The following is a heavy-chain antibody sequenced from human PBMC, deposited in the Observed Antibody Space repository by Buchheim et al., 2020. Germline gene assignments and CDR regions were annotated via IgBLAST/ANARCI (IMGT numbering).Heavy chain of an antibody. CDR2: IYTSGST. V-gene: IGHV4-61*02. D-gene: IGHD2-15*01. Sequence: QVQLQESGPGLVKPSQTLSLTCTVSGGSISSGSYYWSWIRQPAGKGLEWIGRIYTSGSTNYNPSLKSRVTISVDTSKNQFSLKLSSVTAADTAVDYCAREYLGYCSGGSCPNWFDPWGQGTL. CDR1: GGSISSGSYY. J-gene: IGHJ5*02. CDR3: AREYLGYCSGGSCPNWFDP.